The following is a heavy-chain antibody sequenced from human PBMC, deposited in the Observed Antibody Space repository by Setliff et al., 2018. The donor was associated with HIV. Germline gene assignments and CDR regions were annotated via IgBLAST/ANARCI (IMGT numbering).Heavy chain of an antibody. V-gene: IGHV1-24*01. CDR2: FDPELSET. Sequence: GASVKVSCKVSGYTLTELSVHWVRQAPGNGLEWMGGFDPELSETVYAQRFQGRVTFTEDTSTDTAYMDLISLTSDDTAVYFCAAPLTGPDGFDMWGQGTMVTVSS. CDR1: GYTLTELS. CDR3: AAPLTGPDGFDM. J-gene: IGHJ3*02. D-gene: IGHD3-9*01.